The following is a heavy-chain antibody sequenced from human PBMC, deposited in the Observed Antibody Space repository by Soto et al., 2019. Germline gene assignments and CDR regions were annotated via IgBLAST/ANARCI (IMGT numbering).Heavy chain of an antibody. Sequence: QVQLVQSGAEVKRPGSSVKVSCEASGGTFNNYAITWVRQAPGRGLEWMGGIIPMFGTNYAQKFQDRVTIAADESTGTAYMELSGLRSEDTAVYFCARPNSYGVTFHYYYGMDVWGQGTTVTVSS. CDR3: ARPNSYGVTFHYYYGMDV. CDR1: GGTFNNYA. CDR2: IIPMFGT. V-gene: IGHV1-69*01. J-gene: IGHJ6*02. D-gene: IGHD3-10*01.